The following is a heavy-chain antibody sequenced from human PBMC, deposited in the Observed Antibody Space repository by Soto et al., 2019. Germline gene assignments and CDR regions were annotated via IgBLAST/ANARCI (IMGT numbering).Heavy chain of an antibody. Sequence: QITLKESGPPLVKPTQTLTLTCTFSGFSLSTSGVGVGWIRQPPGKALEWLALIYWDDDKRYSPSLKSRLTITKDTSKNQVVLTMTNMDPVDTATYYCAHSYPSSFYGDYEDYFDYWGQGTLVTVSS. CDR2: IYWDDDK. V-gene: IGHV2-5*02. CDR3: AHSYPSSFYGDYEDYFDY. D-gene: IGHD4-17*01. J-gene: IGHJ4*02. CDR1: GFSLSTSGVG.